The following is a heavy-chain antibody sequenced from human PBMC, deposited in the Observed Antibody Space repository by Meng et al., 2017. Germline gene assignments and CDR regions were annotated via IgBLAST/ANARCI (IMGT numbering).Heavy chain of an antibody. CDR3: AREGRVDFDY. V-gene: IGHV7-4-1*02. CDR1: GFYFHSYS. CDR2: INTNTGNP. J-gene: IGHJ4*02. Sequence: QVEVVSSGSYLKEAGAPMMVSCKAPGFYFHSYSMKWVRQAPGQGLEWRGWINTNTGNPTYAQGFTGRFVFSLDTSVSTAYLQISSLKAEDTAVYYCAREGRVDFDYWGQGTLVTVSS. D-gene: IGHD1-26*01.